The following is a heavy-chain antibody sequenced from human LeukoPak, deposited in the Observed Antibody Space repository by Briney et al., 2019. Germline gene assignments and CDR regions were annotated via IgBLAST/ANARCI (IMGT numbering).Heavy chain of an antibody. CDR1: GFTFSSYS. J-gene: IGHJ6*02. CDR3: ARDEEDYGSGSYYYYYGMDV. CDR2: ISSSSSYI. Sequence: PGGSLRLSCAASGFTFSSYSMNWVRQAPGKGLEWVSSISSSSSYIYYADSVKGRFTISRDNAKNSLYLQMNSLRAEDTAVYYCARDEEDYGSGSYYYYYGMDVWGQGTTVTVSS. D-gene: IGHD3-10*01. V-gene: IGHV3-21*01.